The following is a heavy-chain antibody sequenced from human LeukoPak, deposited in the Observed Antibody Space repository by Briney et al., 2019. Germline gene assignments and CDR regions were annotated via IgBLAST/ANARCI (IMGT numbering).Heavy chain of an antibody. CDR1: GGSISSSSYY. Sequence: NTSETLSLTCSVSGGSISSSSYYWGWIRQPPGKGLEWIGSFYYSGSTYYNPSLTSRLTISVDTSKNLFYLKLSSVTAADTAVYYCARLGTNYPFDYWGQGTLVTVSS. J-gene: IGHJ4*02. CDR3: ARLGTNYPFDY. D-gene: IGHD1-7*01. V-gene: IGHV4-39*01. CDR2: FYYSGST.